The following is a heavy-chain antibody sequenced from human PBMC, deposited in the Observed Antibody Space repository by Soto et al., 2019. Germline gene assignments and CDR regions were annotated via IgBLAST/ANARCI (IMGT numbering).Heavy chain of an antibody. CDR2: IYYSGST. CDR3: AREGDGYNSFDY. Sequence: SETLSLTCTVSGGSVSNGMYYWSWIRQPPGKGLEWIGYIYYSGSTNYNPSLKSRVTISVDTSKNQFSLKLSSVTAADTAVYYCAREGDGYNSFDYWGQGTLVTVSS. D-gene: IGHD5-12*01. V-gene: IGHV4-61*01. CDR1: GGSVSNGMYY. J-gene: IGHJ4*02.